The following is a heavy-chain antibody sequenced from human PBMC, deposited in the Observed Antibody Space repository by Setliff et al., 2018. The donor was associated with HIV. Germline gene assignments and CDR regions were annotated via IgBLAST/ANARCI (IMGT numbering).Heavy chain of an antibody. CDR3: ATPLWSVDTTMLMWPGY. CDR1: GIMFSRDW. Sequence: PGGSLRLSCVASGIMFSRDWMLWVRQAPGKGLVWVSRINSDGSSTYHADSVKGRFTISRDNAKNTLYLQMHGLRADDTAVYYCATPLWSVDTTMLMWPGYWGQGTLVTVSS. CDR2: INSDGSST. J-gene: IGHJ4*02. V-gene: IGHV3-74*01. D-gene: IGHD5-18*01.